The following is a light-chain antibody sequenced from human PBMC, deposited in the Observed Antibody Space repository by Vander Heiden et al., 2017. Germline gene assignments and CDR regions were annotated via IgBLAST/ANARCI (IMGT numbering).Light chain of an antibody. V-gene: IGKV1-39*01. CDR3: QQSHSSPYT. J-gene: IGKJ2*01. Sequence: DRVTITCRASQPISYYLNWYQHKPGKAPKLLIYAASILQNGVPSRFSGSGSETDFTLTITSLQPEDFATYYCQQSHSSPYTFGQVTKLEIK. CDR2: AAS. CDR1: QPISYY.